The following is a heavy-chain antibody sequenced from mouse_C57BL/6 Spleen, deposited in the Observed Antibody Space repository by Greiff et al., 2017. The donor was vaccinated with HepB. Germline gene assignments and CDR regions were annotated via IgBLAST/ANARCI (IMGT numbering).Heavy chain of an antibody. CDR3: AISPYDYEGYYYAMDY. Sequence: VQLQQPGAELVKPGASVKVSCKASGYTFTSYWMHWVKQRPGQGLEWIGRIHPSDSDTNYNQKFKGKATLTVDKSSSTAYMQLSSLTSEDSAVYYCAISPYDYEGYYYAMDYWGQGTSVTVSS. CDR2: IHPSDSDT. CDR1: GYTFTSYW. D-gene: IGHD2-4*01. J-gene: IGHJ4*01. V-gene: IGHV1-74*01.